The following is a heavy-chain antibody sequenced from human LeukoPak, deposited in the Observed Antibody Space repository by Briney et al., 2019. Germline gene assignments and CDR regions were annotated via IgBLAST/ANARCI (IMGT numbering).Heavy chain of an antibody. CDR1: GFTFSSYS. J-gene: IGHJ4*02. V-gene: IGHV3-21*01. D-gene: IGHD6-13*01. CDR3: ARVKKVSSSLDY. Sequence: PGGSLRLSCAASGFTFSSYSMNWVRQAPGKGLEWVSSISSSSSYIYYAGSVKGRFTISRDNAKNSLYLQMNSLRAEDTAVYYCARVKKVSSSLDYWGQGTLVTVSS. CDR2: ISSSSSYI.